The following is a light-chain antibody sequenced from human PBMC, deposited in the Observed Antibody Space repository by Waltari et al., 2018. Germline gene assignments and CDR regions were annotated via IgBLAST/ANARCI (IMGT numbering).Light chain of an antibody. Sequence: QSALTQPPSASGSPGQSVTISCTAPTSDVGGHNFVSWYQQRPGEAPKLMIYEVNQRPSWVPFRFSGSKSGYTASLTVSGLQAEDEADYYCAAYGGGDILFGGGTKLTVL. J-gene: IGLJ2*01. CDR1: TSDVGGHNF. V-gene: IGLV2-8*01. CDR2: EVN. CDR3: AAYGGGDIL.